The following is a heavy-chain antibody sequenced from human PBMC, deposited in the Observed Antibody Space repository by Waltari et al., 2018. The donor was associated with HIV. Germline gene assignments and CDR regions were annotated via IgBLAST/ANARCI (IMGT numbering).Heavy chain of an antibody. J-gene: IGHJ3*02. CDR2: IYPNSGDT. V-gene: IGHV1-2*02. CDR1: GYTITDYY. CDR3: ARQMTFYDDLDI. Sequence: QVQLVQSGAEVRKPGASVKVSCKTSGYTITDYYIHWVRQAPGQGPEWMGWIYPNSGDTHFAEKFQGRVTLTRDTSIRTAYVEVSNLRSDDTAVYYCARQMTFYDDLDIWGQGTMVSVSS.